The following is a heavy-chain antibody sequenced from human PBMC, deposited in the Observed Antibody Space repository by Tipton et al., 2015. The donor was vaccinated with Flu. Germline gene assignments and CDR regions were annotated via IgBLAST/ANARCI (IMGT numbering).Heavy chain of an antibody. CDR3: ARGSGSGTYVIFDF. Sequence: TLSLTCTVSGGSLSSFYWSWIRQPAGKGLEWIGRIYTSGSTKYNPFLKSRLSMSVDTSKSQFSLKLTSVTAADTAVYYCARGSGSGTYVIFDFWGQGTLVTVSS. D-gene: IGHD3-10*01. J-gene: IGHJ4*02. CDR1: GGSLSSFY. CDR2: IYTSGST. V-gene: IGHV4-4*07.